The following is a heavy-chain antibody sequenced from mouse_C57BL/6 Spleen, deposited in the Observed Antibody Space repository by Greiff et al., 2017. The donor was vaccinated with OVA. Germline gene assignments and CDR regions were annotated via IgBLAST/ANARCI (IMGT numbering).Heavy chain of an antibody. J-gene: IGHJ2*01. CDR1: GYAFSSYW. D-gene: IGHD2-3*01. V-gene: IGHV1-80*01. CDR2: IYPGDGDT. Sequence: VQLQQSGAELVKPGASVKISCKASGYAFSSYWLNWVKQRPGKGLEWIGQIYPGDGDTTYNGKFKGKATLTADKSSSTAYMQLRSLTSEDSAVNFGPRKMGYDGPYFDYWNQGTTHTVSS. CDR3: PRKMGYDGPYFDY.